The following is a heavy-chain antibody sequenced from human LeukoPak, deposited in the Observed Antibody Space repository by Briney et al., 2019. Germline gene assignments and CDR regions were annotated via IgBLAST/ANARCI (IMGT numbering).Heavy chain of an antibody. CDR2: IYYSGST. CDR1: GGSINNYF. CDR3: ARAQYSGSCLDY. Sequence: SGTLSLTCTVSGGSINNYFWTWMRQPPGKGLEWICQIYYSGSTTYNPSPKSRVTISVDTSKNQFSVKVRTVSAADTAVYYCARAQYSGSCLDYWAQGTGVTVPS. J-gene: IGHJ4*02. D-gene: IGHD1-26*01. V-gene: IGHV4-59*12.